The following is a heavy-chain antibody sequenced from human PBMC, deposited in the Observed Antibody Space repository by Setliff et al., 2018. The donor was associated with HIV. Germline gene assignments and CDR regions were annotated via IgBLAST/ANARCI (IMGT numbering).Heavy chain of an antibody. Sequence: SETLSLTCSVSGGSLQGYYWSWIRQPAGKGLQWIGRIYYVGWSKYNPSLEDRVTMSVDTSNNQFSLSLTSVTAADTAVYYCARDPPGYGDSKDYWGQGKLVTVSS. CDR2: IYYVGWS. V-gene: IGHV4-4*07. CDR3: ARDPPGYGDSKDY. D-gene: IGHD4-17*01. CDR1: GGSLQGYY. J-gene: IGHJ4*02.